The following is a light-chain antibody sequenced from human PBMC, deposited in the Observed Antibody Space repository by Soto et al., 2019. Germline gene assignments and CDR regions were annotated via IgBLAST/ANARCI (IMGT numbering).Light chain of an antibody. V-gene: IGKV3-20*01. J-gene: IGKJ2*01. Sequence: EIVLTQSPGTLSLSLGERATLSCRASQSVSSTYVAWYQQKPGQAPRLLIFGTSSRAAGIPDRFSASGSGTDFSLTISRLEPEDLAVYYCQHYGSSPPDTFGQGTKLEIK. CDR2: GTS. CDR1: QSVSSTY. CDR3: QHYGSSPPDT.